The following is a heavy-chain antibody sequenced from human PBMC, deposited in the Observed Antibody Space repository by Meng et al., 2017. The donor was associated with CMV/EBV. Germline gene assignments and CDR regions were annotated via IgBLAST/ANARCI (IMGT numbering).Heavy chain of an antibody. Sequence: GGSLRLSCSASGFSFGSSAMYWVRQAPGKGLEWVSFIFNDGNNIHYSDSVRGRFAISRDNSKNMLYLQMNSLRVEDTAVYYCARARSARFLEWPLGYWGQGTLVTVSS. CDR2: IFNDGNNI. V-gene: IGHV3-30*02. CDR1: GFSFGSSA. J-gene: IGHJ4*02. D-gene: IGHD3-3*01. CDR3: ARARSARFLEWPLGY.